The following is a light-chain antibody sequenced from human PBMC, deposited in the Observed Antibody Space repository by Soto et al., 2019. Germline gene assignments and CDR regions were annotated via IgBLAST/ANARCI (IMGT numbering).Light chain of an antibody. CDR2: KAS. CDR1: QTISSW. CDR3: QQLFDSPIT. V-gene: IGKV1-5*03. J-gene: IGKJ5*01. Sequence: DVQMTQSASTLSASVVDRVTITCRASQTISSWLAWYQQKPGKAPKLLIYKASTLKSGVPSRFSATVSGTEFSLTITSLQPEDFATYYCQQLFDSPITFGQGTRLENK.